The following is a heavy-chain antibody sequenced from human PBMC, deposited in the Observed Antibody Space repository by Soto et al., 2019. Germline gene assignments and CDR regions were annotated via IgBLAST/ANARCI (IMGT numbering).Heavy chain of an antibody. CDR3: ATLLLAYCSGDCPMADY. CDR2: FIPILGIA. J-gene: IGHJ4*02. CDR1: GGTFSSYT. D-gene: IGHD2-21*02. V-gene: IGHV1-69*02. Sequence: QVQLVQSGAAVKKPGSSVKVSCKASGGTFSSYTISWVRQAPGQGLEWMGRFIPILGIANYAQKFQGRVTITADKTTSTAYMELTSLRSEDTAVDYCATLLLAYCSGDCPMADYWGQGTLVTVSS.